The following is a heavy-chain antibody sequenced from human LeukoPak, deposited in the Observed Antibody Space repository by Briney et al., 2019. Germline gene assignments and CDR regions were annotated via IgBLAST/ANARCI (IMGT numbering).Heavy chain of an antibody. CDR3: ARTSGWFDP. D-gene: IGHD6-19*01. V-gene: IGHV1-2*02. Sequence: ASAKVSCKASGYTFTGYYMHWVRQAPGQGLERMGWINPNSGATNYAQKFQGRVTITRDTSISTAYMELTRLRYDDTAVYCCARTSGWFDPWGQGSLVTVSS. J-gene: IGHJ5*02. CDR1: GYTFTGYY. CDR2: INPNSGAT.